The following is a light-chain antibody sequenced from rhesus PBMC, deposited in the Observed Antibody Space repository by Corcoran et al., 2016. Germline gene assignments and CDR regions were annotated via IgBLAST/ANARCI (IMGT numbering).Light chain of an antibody. CDR2: VAS. V-gene: IGKV3-42*01. CDR3: QQDYSWPRT. Sequence: EIVMTQSPATLSLSPGERATLSCRASQSVSSSLAWYQQKPGQAPKLLVYVASSRATGIPGRFSGGGSGTEFTLTISSLEPEDVGVCYCQQDYSWPRTFGQGTKVEIK. CDR1: QSVSSS. J-gene: IGKJ1*01.